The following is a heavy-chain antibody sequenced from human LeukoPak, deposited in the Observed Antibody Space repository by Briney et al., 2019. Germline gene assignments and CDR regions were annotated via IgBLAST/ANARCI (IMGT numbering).Heavy chain of an antibody. CDR2: INHSGST. J-gene: IGHJ3*02. D-gene: IGHD3-3*01. CDR3: ASNRFLEWTAFDI. Sequence: SETLSLTCAVYGGSFSGYYWSWIRQPPGKGLEWIGEINHSGSTNYNPSLKSRVTISVNTSKNQFSLKLGSVTAADTAVYYCASNRFLEWTAFDIWGQGTMVTVSS. V-gene: IGHV4-34*01. CDR1: GGSFSGYY.